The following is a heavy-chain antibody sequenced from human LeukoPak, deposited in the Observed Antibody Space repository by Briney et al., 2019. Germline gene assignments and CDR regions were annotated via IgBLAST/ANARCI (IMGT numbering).Heavy chain of an antibody. Sequence: ASVKVSCKASGYTFTGYYMHWVRQAPGQGLEWMGWINPNSSGTNYAQKFQGRVTMTRDTSISTAYMQLSRLRSDDTAVYYCAREPYGGNGYFDYWGQGTLVTVSS. CDR1: GYTFTGYY. V-gene: IGHV1-2*02. CDR2: INPNSSGT. D-gene: IGHD4-23*01. CDR3: AREPYGGNGYFDY. J-gene: IGHJ4*02.